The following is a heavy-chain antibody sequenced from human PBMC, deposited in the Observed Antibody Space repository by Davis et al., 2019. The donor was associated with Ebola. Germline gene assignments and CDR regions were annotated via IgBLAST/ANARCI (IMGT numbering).Heavy chain of an antibody. D-gene: IGHD6-13*01. CDR3: TKTIVATAGDF. CDR2: ISRKSTYK. J-gene: IGHJ4*02. CDR1: GFDFSSYA. V-gene: IGHV3-21*06. Sequence: GGSLRLSCAASGFDFSSYAMNWVRQAPGKGLEWVSSISRKSTYKYHANSVKGRFAISRDNAKNSLYLQMDSLRAEDTAVYYCTKTIVATAGDFWGQGTLVTVSS.